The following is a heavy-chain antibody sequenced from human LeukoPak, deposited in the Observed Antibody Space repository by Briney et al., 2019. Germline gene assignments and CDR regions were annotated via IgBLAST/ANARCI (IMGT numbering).Heavy chain of an antibody. CDR1: TFKSHW. CDR2: IYYSGST. Sequence: TFKSHWMSWVRQPPGKGLEWIGTIYYSGSTYYNPSLNSRVTISVDTSKNQFSLTLRSVTAADTAVYYCASIYDSSGYYSFDFWGQGTLVTVSS. J-gene: IGHJ4*02. CDR3: ASIYDSSGYYSFDF. V-gene: IGHV4-39*01. D-gene: IGHD3-22*01.